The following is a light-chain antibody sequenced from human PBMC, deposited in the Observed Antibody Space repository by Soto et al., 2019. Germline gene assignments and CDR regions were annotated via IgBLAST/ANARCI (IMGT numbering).Light chain of an antibody. Sequence: EIVLTQSPATLSLSPGERATLSCRASQRVSSYLAWYQQKPGQAPRLLIYDASNRATGIPARFSGSRSGTDFTLTISSLEPEDFAVYYCQQRSNSPPFVPATKVDIK. CDR2: DAS. V-gene: IGKV3-11*01. CDR1: QRVSSY. J-gene: IGKJ3*01. CDR3: QQRSNSPP.